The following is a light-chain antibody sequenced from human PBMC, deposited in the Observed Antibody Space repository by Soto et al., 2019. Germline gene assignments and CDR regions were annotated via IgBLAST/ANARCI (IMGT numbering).Light chain of an antibody. J-gene: IGKJ1*01. CDR1: QSVSSN. CDR3: QQYNNWPPAWT. Sequence: EIVMTQSPATLSVSPGERATLSCRASQSVSSNLAWYQQKPGQAPRLLIYGASTRATGIPARFSGSGSGTEFPLTISSLQSEDFAVDYCQQYNNWPPAWTFGQGTKVEIK. V-gene: IGKV3-15*01. CDR2: GAS.